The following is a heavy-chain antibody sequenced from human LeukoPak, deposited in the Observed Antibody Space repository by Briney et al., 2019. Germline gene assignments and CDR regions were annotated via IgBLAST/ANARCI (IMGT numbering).Heavy chain of an antibody. J-gene: IGHJ4*02. CDR1: AYSISNAYY. V-gene: IGHV4-38-2*01. CDR2: ISHGGST. CDR3: ARQADVPSSIGYFDF. D-gene: IGHD2/OR15-2a*01. Sequence: TSETLSLTCAVSAYSISNAYYWGWSRQPPGKGVEWIGSISHGGSTHYNASLKSRVTISLEAFKNQFSLRLSSVTAADTAVYYCARQADVPSSIGYFDFWGQGAPVTVSS.